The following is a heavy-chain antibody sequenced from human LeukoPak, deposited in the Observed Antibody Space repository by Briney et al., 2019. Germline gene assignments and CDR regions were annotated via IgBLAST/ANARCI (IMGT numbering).Heavy chain of an antibody. CDR3: ARSGDYDSSGYYYDPFDY. J-gene: IGHJ4*02. CDR2: IYYSGST. Sequence: SETLSLTCTVSGGSLSSGDYYWSWIRQPPGKGLEWIGYIYYSGSTYYNPSLKSRVTISVDTSKNQFSLKLSSVTAADTAVYYCARSGDYDSSGYYYDPFDYWGQGTLVTVSS. V-gene: IGHV4-30-4*01. CDR1: GGSLSSGDYY. D-gene: IGHD3-22*01.